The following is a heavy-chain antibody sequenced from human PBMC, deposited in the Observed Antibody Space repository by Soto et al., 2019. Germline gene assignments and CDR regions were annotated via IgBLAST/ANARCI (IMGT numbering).Heavy chain of an antibody. CDR3: AKNGAYCLEF. Sequence: SETLSLTCTVSRGSISSGSWWSWVRQSPTKGLEWIGEIHPTRGPNYNPSLKSRVTISIDKSRNQFSQELDSVTAADTALYYCAKNGAYCLEFWGQGTPVTVSS. CDR2: IHPTRGP. CDR1: RGSISSGSW. V-gene: IGHV4-4*02. D-gene: IGHD1-26*01. J-gene: IGHJ4*02.